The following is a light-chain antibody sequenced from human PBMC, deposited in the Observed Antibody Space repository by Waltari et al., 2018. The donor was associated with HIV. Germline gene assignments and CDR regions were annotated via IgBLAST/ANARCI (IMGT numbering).Light chain of an antibody. CDR3: AACDDSLSGQV. CDR1: SSNIGSNY. V-gene: IGLV1-47*01. CDR2: RNN. Sequence: QSVLTQPPSASGTPGQRVTISCSGSSSNIGSNYVYWYQQLPGTTPKLLIYRNNQRPSGLPDRSSGSKSATSASLAISGLRSEDEADFSCAACDDSLSGQVFGPGTKVTVL. J-gene: IGLJ1*01.